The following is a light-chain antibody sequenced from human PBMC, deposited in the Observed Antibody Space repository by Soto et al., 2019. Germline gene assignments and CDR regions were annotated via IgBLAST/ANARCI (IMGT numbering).Light chain of an antibody. CDR2: AAS. J-gene: IGKJ5*01. CDR3: QQGDSFPIT. Sequence: DIQMTQSPSSVSASVGDRVTITCGASQSISSWLAWYQQKPGTVPKLLIYAASSLQSGVPSRFSGSGVGTEFTLTITSLQPEDFGTYYCQQGDSFPITFGQGTRLEIK. V-gene: IGKV1-12*01. CDR1: QSISSW.